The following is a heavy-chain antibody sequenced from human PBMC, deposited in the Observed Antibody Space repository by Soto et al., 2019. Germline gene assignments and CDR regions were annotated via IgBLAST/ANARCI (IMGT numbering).Heavy chain of an antibody. CDR3: AREGSAKDYYYGMDV. D-gene: IGHD6-25*01. CDR1: GFTFSSYC. V-gene: IGHV3-33*01. Sequence: PGGSLGLSFAASGFTFSSYCMHWVRQAPGKGLEWVAVIWYDGSNKYYADSVKGRFTISRDNSKNTLYLQMNSLRAEDTAVYYCAREGSAKDYYYGMDVWGQGTTVTVSS. CDR2: IWYDGSNK. J-gene: IGHJ6*02.